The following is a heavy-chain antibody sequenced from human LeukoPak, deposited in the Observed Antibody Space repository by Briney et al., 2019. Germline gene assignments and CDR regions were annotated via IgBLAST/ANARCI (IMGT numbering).Heavy chain of an antibody. V-gene: IGHV4-4*07. D-gene: IGHD1-7*01. J-gene: IGHJ4*02. CDR2: IYTSGST. CDR1: GASISSYY. Sequence: PSETLSLTCTVSGASISSYYWSWIRQPAGKVLEWIGRIYTSGSTNYNPSLKSRVTMSVDTSKNQFSLKLSSVTAADTAVYYCVVGTTFSLPDYWGQGTLVTVSS. CDR3: VVGTTFSLPDY.